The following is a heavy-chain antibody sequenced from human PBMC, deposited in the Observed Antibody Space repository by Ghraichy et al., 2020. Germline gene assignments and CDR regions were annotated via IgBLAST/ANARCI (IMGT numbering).Heavy chain of an antibody. CDR1: GFTFSSYG. J-gene: IGHJ4*02. V-gene: IGHV3-33*01. CDR3: ARGRSGSYYFDY. D-gene: IGHD1-26*01. Sequence: GGSLRLSCAASGFTFSSYGMHWVRQAPGKGLEWVAVIWYDGSNKYYADSVKGRFTISRDNSKNTLYLQMNSLRAEDTAVYYCARGRSGSYYFDYWGQGTLVTVSS. CDR2: IWYDGSNK.